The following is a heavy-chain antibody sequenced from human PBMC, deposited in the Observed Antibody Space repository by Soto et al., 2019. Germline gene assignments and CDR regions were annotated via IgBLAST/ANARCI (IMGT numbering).Heavy chain of an antibody. D-gene: IGHD3-10*01. CDR1: GGTFSSYA. Sequence: QVQLVQSGAEVKKPGSSVKVSCKASGGTFSSYAISWVRQATGQGLEWMGGIIPIFGTANYAQKFQGRVTITADESTSTAYMELSSLRSEDTAVYYCAIDQKRGLMVRGFIPPFGWFDTWGQGTLVTVSS. CDR2: IIPIFGTA. J-gene: IGHJ5*02. CDR3: AIDQKRGLMVRGFIPPFGWFDT. V-gene: IGHV1-69*01.